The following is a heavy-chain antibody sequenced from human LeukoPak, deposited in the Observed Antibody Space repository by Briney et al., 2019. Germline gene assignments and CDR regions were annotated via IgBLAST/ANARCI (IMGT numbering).Heavy chain of an antibody. Sequence: PGGSLRLSCAASGFTFSSYWMNWARQAPGKGLEWVASINHNGNVNYYVDSVKGRFTISRDNPKNTLYLQMNSLRTDDTAVYYCARVGATHYHFYYGMDVWGQGTTVTVS. CDR3: ARVGATHYHFYYGMDV. V-gene: IGHV3-7*01. CDR1: GFTFSSYW. CDR2: INHNGNVN. J-gene: IGHJ6*02. D-gene: IGHD1-26*01.